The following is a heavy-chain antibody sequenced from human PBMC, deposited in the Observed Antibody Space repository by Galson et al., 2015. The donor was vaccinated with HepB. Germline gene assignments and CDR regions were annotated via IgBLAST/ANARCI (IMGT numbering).Heavy chain of an antibody. V-gene: IGHV3-7*03. CDR1: GFTFSSYW. J-gene: IGHJ4*02. D-gene: IGHD6-19*01. Sequence: SLRLSCEASGFTFSSYWMSWVRQAPGKGLEWVANIKQDGSEKYYVDSVKGRFTISRDNAKNSLYLQMNSLRAEDTAVYYCARVEQWLEECDYWGQGTLVTVSS. CDR3: ARVEQWLEECDY. CDR2: IKQDGSEK.